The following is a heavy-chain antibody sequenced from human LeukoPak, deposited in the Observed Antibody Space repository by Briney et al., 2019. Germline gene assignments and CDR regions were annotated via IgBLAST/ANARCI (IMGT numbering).Heavy chain of an antibody. CDR3: ARGNYGFDY. D-gene: IGHD1-7*01. CDR2: ILADGTTT. Sequence: GGSLRLSCAASGFFFSDYEMYWVREAPGKGLVWVSRILADGTTTMYADSVKGRFTISRDNAKNTLYLQMNSLRAEDTAAYYCARGNYGFDYWGQGTLVIVSS. CDR1: GFFFSDYE. J-gene: IGHJ4*02. V-gene: IGHV3-74*03.